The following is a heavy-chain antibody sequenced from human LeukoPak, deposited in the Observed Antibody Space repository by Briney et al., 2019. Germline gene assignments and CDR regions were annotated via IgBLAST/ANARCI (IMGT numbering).Heavy chain of an antibody. Sequence: SETLSLTCTVSGGSISSSTYFWGWIRQPPGKGLEWIGYIYDSGSTNYNPSLKSRVTISVDTSKNQFSLKLSSVTAADTAVYYCACLTTADAFDIWGQGTMVTVSS. D-gene: IGHD3-22*01. V-gene: IGHV4-61*05. CDR2: IYDSGST. J-gene: IGHJ3*02. CDR1: GGSISSSTYF. CDR3: ACLTTADAFDI.